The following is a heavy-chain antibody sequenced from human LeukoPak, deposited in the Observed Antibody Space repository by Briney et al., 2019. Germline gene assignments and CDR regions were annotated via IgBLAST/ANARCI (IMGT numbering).Heavy chain of an antibody. D-gene: IGHD3-10*01. CDR1: GGTFSSYA. CDR3: ARDFTMVRGVGPFGY. J-gene: IGHJ4*02. CDR2: IIPIFGTA. Sequence: SVKVSCKASGGTFSSYAISWVRQAPGQGLEWMGGIIPIFGTANYAQKFQGRVTITADESTSTAYMELSSLRSEDTAVYYCARDFTMVRGVGPFGYWGQGTLVTVSS. V-gene: IGHV1-69*13.